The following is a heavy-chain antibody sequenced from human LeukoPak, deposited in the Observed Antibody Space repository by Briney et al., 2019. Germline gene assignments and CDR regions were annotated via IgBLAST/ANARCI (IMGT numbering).Heavy chain of an antibody. CDR3: AKGLMGSGYYNWFDP. CDR2: ISYDGSNK. V-gene: IGHV3-30*18. J-gene: IGHJ5*02. D-gene: IGHD3-3*01. CDR1: GFTFSSYG. Sequence: PGRSLRLSCAASGFTFSSYGMHWVRQAPGKGLEWVAVISYDGSNKYYADSMKGRFTISRDNSKNSLYLQMNSLRTEDTAFYYCAKGLMGSGYYNWFDPWGQGTLVIVSS.